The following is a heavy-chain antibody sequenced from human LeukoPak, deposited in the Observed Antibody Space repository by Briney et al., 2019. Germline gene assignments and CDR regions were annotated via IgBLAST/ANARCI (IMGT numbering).Heavy chain of an antibody. V-gene: IGHV3-30*02. D-gene: IGHD2-2*01. Sequence: TGGSLRLSCAASGFTFNSHGMHWVRQAQGKGLDWVAFIPYDGTKKVYADSVKGRFTISRDNSKNTVYLQMNSLRVEDTAVYYCAKGAQLGCAGTNCDDFWGQGTLVTVSS. CDR3: AKGAQLGCAGTNCDDF. CDR2: IPYDGTKK. J-gene: IGHJ4*02. CDR1: GFTFNSHG.